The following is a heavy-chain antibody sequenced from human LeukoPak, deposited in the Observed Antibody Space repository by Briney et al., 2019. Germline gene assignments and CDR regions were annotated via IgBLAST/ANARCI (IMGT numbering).Heavy chain of an antibody. Sequence: ASVKVSCKASGYTFTNHDINWLRQAPGQGLEWMGYKNPNSGNSAYAQKFQGRVTITTDASITTAYMELSGLRSEDTALYYCAREGLDYWGQGTLVTVSS. CDR1: GYTFTNHD. J-gene: IGHJ4*02. CDR3: AREGLDY. V-gene: IGHV1-8*01. CDR2: KNPNSGNS.